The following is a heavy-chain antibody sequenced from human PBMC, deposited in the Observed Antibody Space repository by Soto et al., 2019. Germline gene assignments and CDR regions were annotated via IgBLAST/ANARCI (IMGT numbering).Heavy chain of an antibody. D-gene: IGHD3-22*01. CDR2: IYHSGST. Sequence: PSETLSLTCAVSGYSISSGYYWGWIRQPPGKGLEWIGSIYHSGSTYYNPSLKSRVTISVDTSKNQFSLKLSSVTAADTAVYYCARDRYYDSSGYSDAFDIWGQGTMATVSS. V-gene: IGHV4-38-2*02. J-gene: IGHJ3*02. CDR3: ARDRYYDSSGYSDAFDI. CDR1: GYSISSGYY.